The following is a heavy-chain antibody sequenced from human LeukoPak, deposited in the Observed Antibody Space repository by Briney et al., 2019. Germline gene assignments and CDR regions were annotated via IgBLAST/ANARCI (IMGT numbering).Heavy chain of an antibody. CDR1: GFTFSSYA. CDR2: ISGSGGST. J-gene: IGHJ4*02. V-gene: IGHV3-23*01. CDR3: AKNIVGATTRYFDY. D-gene: IGHD1-26*01. Sequence: GGSLRLSRAASGFTFSSYAMSWVRQAPGKGLEWVSAISGSGGSTYYADSVKGRFTISRDNSKNTLYLQMNSLRAEDTAVYYCAKNIVGATTRYFDYWGQGTLVTVSS.